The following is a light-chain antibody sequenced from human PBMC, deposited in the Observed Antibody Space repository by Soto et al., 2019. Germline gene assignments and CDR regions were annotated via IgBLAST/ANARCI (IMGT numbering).Light chain of an antibody. CDR2: NVY. Sequence: SVVTQPASVSGSPGQSITISCTGNSSDVGAYNFVSWHQQRPGKAPKLMIYNVYDRPSGISYRFSGSKSGNTASLTISGLQGEDEADYYCSAYTVSRTYVFGTGTKVTVL. V-gene: IGLV2-14*03. CDR3: SAYTVSRTYV. J-gene: IGLJ1*01. CDR1: SSDVGAYNF.